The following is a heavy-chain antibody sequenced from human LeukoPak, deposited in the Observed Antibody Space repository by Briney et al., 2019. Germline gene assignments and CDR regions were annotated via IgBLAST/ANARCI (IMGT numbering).Heavy chain of an antibody. D-gene: IGHD3-22*01. V-gene: IGHV3-30*03. CDR3: ARPLFPYYYDSSGLFDY. Sequence: GGSLRLSCTASGFTFSSYGMHWVRQAPGKGLECVAVISYDGSNKYYADSVKGRFTISRDNSKNTLYLQMNSLRAEDTAVYYCARPLFPYYYDSSGLFDYWGQGTLVTVSS. J-gene: IGHJ4*02. CDR1: GFTFSSYG. CDR2: ISYDGSNK.